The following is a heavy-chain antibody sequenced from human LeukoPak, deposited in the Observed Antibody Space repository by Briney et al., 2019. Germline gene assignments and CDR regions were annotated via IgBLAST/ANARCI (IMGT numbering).Heavy chain of an antibody. CDR1: GFTLSSYA. CDR2: IGGSGDNR. CDR3: ASPNPIGDLSWLDY. V-gene: IGHV3-23*01. D-gene: IGHD3-10*01. J-gene: IGHJ4*02. Sequence: GGSLRLSCAASGFTLSSYAMSWVRQPPEKGLEWVSVIGGSGDNRYYADSVKGRFTISRDNSKNTLYLQMNSLRVEDTAVYYCASPNPIGDLSWLDYWGQGALVTVSS.